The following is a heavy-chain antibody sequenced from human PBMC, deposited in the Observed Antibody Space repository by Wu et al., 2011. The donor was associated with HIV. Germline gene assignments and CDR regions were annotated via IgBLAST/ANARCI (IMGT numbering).Heavy chain of an antibody. V-gene: IGHV1-69*12. Sequence: QVQVVQSGAAVKKPGSSVKVSCKASGGDFSSYAIAWVRLAPGQGLEWMGGIIPMYGQGHYAQKWQGRITITADESTSTVYMEVSSLTFEDTAIYYCAMIRGGHFNDYWGQGTLVTVSS. CDR3: AMIRGGHFNDY. J-gene: IGHJ4*02. D-gene: IGHD1-26*01. CDR2: IIPMYGQG. CDR1: GGDFSSYA.